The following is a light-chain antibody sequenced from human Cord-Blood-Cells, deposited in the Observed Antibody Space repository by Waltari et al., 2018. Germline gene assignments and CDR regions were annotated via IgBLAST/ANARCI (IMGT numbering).Light chain of an antibody. CDR3: QQSYSTPPT. Sequence: DIQMTQSPSSLSASVGDRVTTTCRASQSLSSYLHWYQQKPGKAPKLLIYAATSLQSGVPSRFSGSGSGTDFTLTISSLQPEDFATYYCQQSYSTPPTFGQGTKVEIK. CDR1: QSLSSY. J-gene: IGKJ1*01. V-gene: IGKV1-39*01. CDR2: AAT.